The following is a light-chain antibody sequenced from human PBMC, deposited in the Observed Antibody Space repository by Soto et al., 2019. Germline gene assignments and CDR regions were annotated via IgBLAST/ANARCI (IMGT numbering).Light chain of an antibody. CDR2: HAS. CDR1: QSVASY. J-gene: IGKJ2*01. V-gene: IGKV3-11*01. CDR3: QHRADWPRGS. Sequence: EIVLTQSPDALSLSTGDTATLSCRASQSVASYLAWYQQKPGQPPRLLMYHASNRATGIPATFSGSGSGTHFTRTISSLEPDDFAVYSCQHRADWPRGSFGQGTKLEIK.